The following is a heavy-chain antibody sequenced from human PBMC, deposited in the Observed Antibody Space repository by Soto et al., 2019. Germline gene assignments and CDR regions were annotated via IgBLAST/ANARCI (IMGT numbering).Heavy chain of an antibody. CDR2: IRNKDNNYAT. J-gene: IGHJ6*02. CDR3: ARDMSGGTYNYYYGMDV. V-gene: IGHV3-73*01. CDR1: GFTFSESA. Sequence: GGSLRLSCAASGFTFSESAMHWVRQASGKGLEWVGRIRNKDNNYATAYTASVKGRFTISRDDSKNTVYLQMNSLKIDDTAVYYCARDMSGGTYNYYYGMDVWGQGTTVTVSS. D-gene: IGHD1-26*01.